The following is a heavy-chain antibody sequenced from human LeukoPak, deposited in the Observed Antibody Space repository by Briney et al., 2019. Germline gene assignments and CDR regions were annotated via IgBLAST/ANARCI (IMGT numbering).Heavy chain of an antibody. CDR1: GFSFISYG. D-gene: IGHD4-17*01. CDR2: ISDDGRNK. J-gene: IGHJ4*02. Sequence: GSLRLSCAASGFSFISYGMHWVRQAPGKGLEWVGVISDDGRNKNYADPVKGRFTISRDNSKDTLYLQMNSLRDEDTAVYYCAKRPSDYGDYVTYFDYWGQGTLVTVSS. V-gene: IGHV3-30*18. CDR3: AKRPSDYGDYVTYFDY.